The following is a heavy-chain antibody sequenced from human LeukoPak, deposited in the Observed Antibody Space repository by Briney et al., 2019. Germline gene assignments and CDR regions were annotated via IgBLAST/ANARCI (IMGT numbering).Heavy chain of an antibody. D-gene: IGHD5-24*01. CDR1: GFTFSSYC. Sequence: WRSLRLSCGASGFTFSSYCIQWVRQAPGKGLEWGAVIWYDGSNKYYADSVKGRFTISRDNSKNTLYLQMNSLRAEDTAVYYCARVKRDGYNCVDYWGQGTLVTVSS. V-gene: IGHV3-33*01. CDR3: ARVKRDGYNCVDY. CDR2: IWYDGSNK. J-gene: IGHJ4*02.